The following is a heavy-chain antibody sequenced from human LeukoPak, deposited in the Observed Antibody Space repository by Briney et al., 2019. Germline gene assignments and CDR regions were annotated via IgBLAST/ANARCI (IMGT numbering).Heavy chain of an antibody. V-gene: IGHV3-30*18. CDR1: GFTFSSYG. J-gene: IGHJ6*02. CDR2: ISYDGSNK. CDR3: AKESITTSPGTYYYYYYGMDV. D-gene: IGHD3-10*01. Sequence: GGSLRLSCAASGFTFSSYGMLWVRQAPGKGLEWVAVISYDGSNKYYADSVKGRFTISRDNSKNTLYLQMNSLRAEDTAVYYCAKESITTSPGTYYYYYYGMDVWGQGTTVTVSS.